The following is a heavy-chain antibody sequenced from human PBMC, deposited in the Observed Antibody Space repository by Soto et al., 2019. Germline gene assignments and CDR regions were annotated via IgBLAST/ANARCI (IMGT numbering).Heavy chain of an antibody. V-gene: IGHV3-23*01. Sequence: EVQLLESGGGLVQPGGSLRLSCTASGFTFFTYAMTWVRQAPGKGLEWVSSITDTGVSTYYADSVKGRFTISRDNSKNTLYLQMNSLRTDDSAVYYCAKDTPVVMFLFDSWGQGTLVTVSS. J-gene: IGHJ4*02. D-gene: IGHD2-15*01. CDR3: AKDTPVVMFLFDS. CDR1: GFTFFTYA. CDR2: ITDTGVST.